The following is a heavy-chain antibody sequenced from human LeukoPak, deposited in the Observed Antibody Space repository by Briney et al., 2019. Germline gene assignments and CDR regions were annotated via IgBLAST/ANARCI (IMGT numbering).Heavy chain of an antibody. Sequence: GGSLRLSCAASGFTFSSYAMSWVRQAPGKGLEWVSGISGSASGGTTYYADSVKGRFTISRDNSKNTLYLQMNSLRAEDTAVYYCAKAQVGAIYYFDYWGQGTLVTVSS. CDR2: ISGSASGGTT. CDR3: AKAQVGAIYYFDY. J-gene: IGHJ4*02. CDR1: GFTFSSYA. V-gene: IGHV3-23*01. D-gene: IGHD1-26*01.